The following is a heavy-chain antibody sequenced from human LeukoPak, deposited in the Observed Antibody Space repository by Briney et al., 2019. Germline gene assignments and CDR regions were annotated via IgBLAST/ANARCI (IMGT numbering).Heavy chain of an antibody. D-gene: IGHD5/OR15-5a*01. CDR3: ARGLYVYYYYGMDV. CDR1: GGSISSSNW. J-gene: IGHJ6*02. CDR2: IYHSGST. V-gene: IGHV4-4*02. Sequence: SGTLSLTCAVSGGSISSSNWWSWVRQPPGKGLEWIGEIYHSGSTNYNPPLKSRVTISVDTSKNQFSLKLSSVTAADTAVYYCARGLYVYYYYGMDVWGQGTTVTVSS.